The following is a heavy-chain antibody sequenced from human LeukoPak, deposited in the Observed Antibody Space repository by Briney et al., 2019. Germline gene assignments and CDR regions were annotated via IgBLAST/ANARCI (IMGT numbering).Heavy chain of an antibody. D-gene: IGHD2-2*02. V-gene: IGHV4-34*01. Sequence: PSETLSLTCAVYGGSFSGYYWSWIRQPPGKGLEWNGEINHSGSTNYNPSLKSRVTISVDTSKNQFSLKLSSVTAADTAVYYCARDIVVVPAAIQYFDLWGRGTLVTVSS. CDR1: GGSFSGYY. CDR2: INHSGST. J-gene: IGHJ2*01. CDR3: ARDIVVVPAAIQYFDL.